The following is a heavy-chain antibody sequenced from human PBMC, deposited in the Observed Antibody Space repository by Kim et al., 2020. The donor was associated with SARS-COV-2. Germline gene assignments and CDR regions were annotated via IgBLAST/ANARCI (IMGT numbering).Heavy chain of an antibody. CDR1: GGSISSSSYY. CDR3: ARLLLTYYDSSGYPIGY. CDR2: IYYSGST. V-gene: IGHV4-39*01. D-gene: IGHD3-22*01. J-gene: IGHJ4*02. Sequence: SETLSLTCTVSGGSISSSSYYWGWIRQPPGKGLEWIGSIYYSGSTYYNPSLKSRVTISVDTSKNQFSLKLSSVTAEDTAVYYCARLLLTYYDSSGYPIGYLGQGTPGTVSS.